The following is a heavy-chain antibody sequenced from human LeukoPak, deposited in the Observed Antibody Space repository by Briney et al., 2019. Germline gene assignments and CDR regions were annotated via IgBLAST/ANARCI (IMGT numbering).Heavy chain of an antibody. CDR3: ARGPRGYSYAPGNWFDP. Sequence: GASVKVSGKASGYTFTGHYMHWVRQAPGQGLEWMGWINPNSGGTNYAQKFQGRVTMTRDTSISTAYMELSRLRSDDTAVYYCARGPRGYSYAPGNWFDPWGQGTLVTVSS. V-gene: IGHV1-2*02. J-gene: IGHJ5*02. CDR1: GYTFTGHY. CDR2: INPNSGGT. D-gene: IGHD5-18*01.